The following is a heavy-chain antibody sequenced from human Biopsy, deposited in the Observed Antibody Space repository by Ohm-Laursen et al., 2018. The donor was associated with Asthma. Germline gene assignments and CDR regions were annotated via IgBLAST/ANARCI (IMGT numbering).Heavy chain of an antibody. CDR1: GFSFSEFV. CDR3: ARDLHPTNHLGELSEGFDY. V-gene: IGHV3-30*03. J-gene: IGHJ4*02. Sequence: SLGLSCAASGFSFSEFVMHWVRQAPGKGLEWVAVISYDGSTKYYADSVKGRFTISRDNSKNTLYLQMNSLRAEDTAVYYCARDLHPTNHLGELSEGFDYWGQGTLVTVSS. D-gene: IGHD3-16*02. CDR2: ISYDGSTK.